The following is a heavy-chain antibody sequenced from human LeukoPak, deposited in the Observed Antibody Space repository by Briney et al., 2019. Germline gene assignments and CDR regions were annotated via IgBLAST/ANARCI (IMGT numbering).Heavy chain of an antibody. CDR2: IWYDGSNK. J-gene: IGHJ4*02. Sequence: GGSLRVSCAASGFTFSSYGMHWVRQAPGKGLEWVAVIWYDGSNKYYADSVKGRFTISRDNSKNTLYLQMNSLRAEDTAVYYCAKEVYYDSSGYGFDYWGQGTLVTVSS. CDR1: GFTFSSYG. CDR3: AKEVYYDSSGYGFDY. V-gene: IGHV3-33*06. D-gene: IGHD3-22*01.